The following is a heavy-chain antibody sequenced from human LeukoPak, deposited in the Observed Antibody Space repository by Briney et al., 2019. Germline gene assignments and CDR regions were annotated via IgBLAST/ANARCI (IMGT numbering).Heavy chain of an antibody. V-gene: IGHV1-46*01. CDR1: GYTFTSYY. CDR3: ARDVGTAMVKKIVGYYFDY. CDR2: INPSGGST. D-gene: IGHD5-18*01. Sequence: ASVKVSCKASGYTFTSYYMHWVRQAPGQGLEWMGIINPSGGSTSYAQKFQGRVTMTRDMSTSTVYMELSSLISEDTAVYYCARDVGTAMVKKIVGYYFDYWGQGTLVTVSS. J-gene: IGHJ4*02.